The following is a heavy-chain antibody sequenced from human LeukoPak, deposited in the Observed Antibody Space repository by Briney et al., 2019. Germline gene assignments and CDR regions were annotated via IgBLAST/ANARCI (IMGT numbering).Heavy chain of an antibody. J-gene: IGHJ3*02. D-gene: IGHD3-22*01. CDR2: ISYDGSNK. V-gene: IGHV3-30*18. CDR1: GFTFSSYG. Sequence: GRSLRLSCAASGFTFSSYGMHWVRQAPGKGLEWVAVISYDGSNKYYADSVKGRFTISRDNSKNTLYLQMNSLRAEDTAVYYCAKCSYYYDSSGYSDDAFDIWGQGTMVTVSS. CDR3: AKCSYYYDSSGYSDDAFDI.